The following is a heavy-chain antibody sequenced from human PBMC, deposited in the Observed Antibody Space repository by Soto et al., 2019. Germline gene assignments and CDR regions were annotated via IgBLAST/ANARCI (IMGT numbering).Heavy chain of an antibody. V-gene: IGHV4-31*03. CDR3: ATHHQNYYDSSGYYPSGMDV. CDR1: GCSISSGGYY. CDR2: IYYSGST. J-gene: IGHJ6*02. Sequence: SETLSLTCTVSGCSISSGGYYWSWIRQHPGKGLEWIGYIYYSGSTYYNPSLKSRVTISVDTSKNQFSLKLSSVTAADTAVYYCATHHQNYYDSSGYYPSGMDVWGQGTTVTVSS. D-gene: IGHD3-22*01.